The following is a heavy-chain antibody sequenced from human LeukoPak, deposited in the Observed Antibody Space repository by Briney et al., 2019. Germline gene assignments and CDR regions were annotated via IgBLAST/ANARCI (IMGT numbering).Heavy chain of an antibody. J-gene: IGHJ4*02. Sequence: GEPLKISCKGSGYSFTNHWIGWVRLMPGKGLEWMGIIYPGDSDNRYSPSFQDQVTISADKSISTAYLQWSSLKASDTAMYYCARYRYTAMLTDFDYWGQGTLVTVSS. CDR2: IYPGDSDN. V-gene: IGHV5-51*01. CDR1: GYSFTNHW. D-gene: IGHD5-18*01. CDR3: ARYRYTAMLTDFDY.